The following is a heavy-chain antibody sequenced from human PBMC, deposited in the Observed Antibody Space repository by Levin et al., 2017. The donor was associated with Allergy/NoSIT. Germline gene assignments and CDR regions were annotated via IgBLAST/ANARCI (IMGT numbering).Heavy chain of an antibody. J-gene: IGHJ4*02. CDR2: IGTDGRTT. V-gene: IGHV3-23*01. D-gene: IGHD4-17*01. CDR1: GFTFGSYS. Sequence: GGSLRLSCAASGFTFGSYSMSWVRQAPGKGLEWVSIIGTDGRTTYYADSVTGRFTISRDNPRTTLYLQLNSMRAEDTALDYCARGATTGTRHFDYWGQGTLVTVSS. CDR3: ARGATTGTRHFDY.